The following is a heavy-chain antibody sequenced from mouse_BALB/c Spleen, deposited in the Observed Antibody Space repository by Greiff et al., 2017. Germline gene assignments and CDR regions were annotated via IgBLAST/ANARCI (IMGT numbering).Heavy chain of an antibody. J-gene: IGHJ2*01. D-gene: IGHD1-1*01. V-gene: IGHV5-12-2*01. CDR3: ARMNDYGSSYHFDY. CDR2: ISNGGGST. CDR1: GFTFSSYT. Sequence: EVKLQESGGGLVQPGGSLKLSCAASGFTFSSYTMSWVRQTPEKRLEWVAYISNGGGSTYYPDTVKGRFTISRDNAKNTLYLQMSSLKSEDTAMYYCARMNDYGSSYHFDYWGQGTTLTVSS.